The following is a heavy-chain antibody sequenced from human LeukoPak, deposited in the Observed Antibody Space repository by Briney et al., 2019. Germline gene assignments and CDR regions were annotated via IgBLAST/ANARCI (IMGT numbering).Heavy chain of an antibody. V-gene: IGHV3-23*01. D-gene: IGHD1-26*01. CDR1: GFTFSNYA. Sequence: GGSLRLSCVASGFTFSNYAMSWVRQAPGKGLEWVSAITGSGGNTYYADSVKGRFTVSRDNSKNTLYLQMNSLRAEDTAVYYCASQVGATYHYYGMDVWGQGTTVTVSS. J-gene: IGHJ6*02. CDR3: ASQVGATYHYYGMDV. CDR2: ITGSGGNT.